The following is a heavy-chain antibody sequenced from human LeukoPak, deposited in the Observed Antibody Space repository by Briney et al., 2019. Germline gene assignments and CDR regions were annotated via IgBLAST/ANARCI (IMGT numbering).Heavy chain of an antibody. CDR2: TYYSGST. V-gene: IGHV4-39*01. J-gene: IGHJ5*02. D-gene: IGHD3-3*01. CDR3: ARHKGGPYDFWSGRYNWFDP. CDR1: GGSISSSSYY. Sequence: SETLSLTCTVSGGSISSSSYYWGWIRQPPGKGLEWIGSTYYSGSTYYNPSLKSRVTISVDTSKNQFSLKLSSVTAADTAVYYCARHKGGPYDFWSGRYNWFDPWGQGTLVTVSS.